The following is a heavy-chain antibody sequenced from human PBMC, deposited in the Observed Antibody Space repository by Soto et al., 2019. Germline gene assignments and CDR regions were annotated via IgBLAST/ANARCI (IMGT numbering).Heavy chain of an antibody. V-gene: IGHV3-21*01. Sequence: PGGSLRLSCAASGFTFSRYSMNWVRQAPGKGLEWVSSISSSSNYIRYVDSVKGRFTISRDNAQNSLYLQMNSLRAEDTAVYYCATKWFSSSRNTENAFDYWGHGTLVTVSS. CDR1: GFTFSRYS. J-gene: IGHJ4*01. CDR3: ATKWFSSSRNTENAFDY. CDR2: ISSSSNYI. D-gene: IGHD6-13*01.